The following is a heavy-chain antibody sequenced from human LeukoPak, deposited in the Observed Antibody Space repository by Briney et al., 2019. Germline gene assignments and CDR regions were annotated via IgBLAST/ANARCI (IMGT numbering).Heavy chain of an antibody. CDR2: ISAYNGNT. CDR1: GYTFTSYG. D-gene: IGHD3-3*01. Sequence: ASVKVSCKASGYTFTSYGISWVRQAPGQGLEWMGWISAYNGNTNYAQKLQGRVTMTEDTSTDTAYMELSSLRSEDTAVYYCATPDYDFWDFDYWGQGTLVTVSS. J-gene: IGHJ4*02. V-gene: IGHV1-18*01. CDR3: ATPDYDFWDFDY.